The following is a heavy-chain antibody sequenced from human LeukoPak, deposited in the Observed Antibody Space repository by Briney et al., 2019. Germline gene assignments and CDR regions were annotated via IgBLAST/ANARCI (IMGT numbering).Heavy chain of an antibody. J-gene: IGHJ4*02. V-gene: IGHV3-23*01. Sequence: GSLRLSCAASEFTFSNYAISWVRQAPGKGLKWVSLISGSGGSTYYADSVKGRFTISRDNSKNTLYLQMNSLRAEDTAVYYCASAYYDYVWGSYRYTFDYWGQGTLVTVSS. D-gene: IGHD3-16*02. CDR2: ISGSGGST. CDR3: ASAYYDYVWGSYRYTFDY. CDR1: EFTFSNYA.